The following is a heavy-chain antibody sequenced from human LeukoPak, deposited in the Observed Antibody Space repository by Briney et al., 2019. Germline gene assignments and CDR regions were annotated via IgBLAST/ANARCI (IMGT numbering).Heavy chain of an antibody. V-gene: IGHV3-23*01. J-gene: IGHJ4*02. CDR1: GFTFSDYA. Sequence: GGSLRLSCAASGFTFSDYAMSWVRQAPGKGLEWVSTASYYVGKQYHADSVRGRFTISRDNAKNSLSLEMSSLRAEDTAVYYCARQRYSDYWGQGTLVTVSS. CDR3: ARQRYSDY. CDR2: ASYYVGKQ. D-gene: IGHD2-15*01.